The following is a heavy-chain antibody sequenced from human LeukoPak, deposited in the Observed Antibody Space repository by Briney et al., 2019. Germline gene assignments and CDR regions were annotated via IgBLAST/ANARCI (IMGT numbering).Heavy chain of an antibody. CDR2: IYYSGST. Sequence: SETLSLTCTVSGGSISSYYWSWIRQPPGKGLEWIGYIYYSGSTNYNPSLKSRVTISVDTSKNQFSLKLSSVTAADTAVYYCARSDYGDYVRLDPWGQGTLVTVSS. J-gene: IGHJ5*02. CDR1: GGSISSYY. D-gene: IGHD4-17*01. CDR3: ARSDYGDYVRLDP. V-gene: IGHV4-59*01.